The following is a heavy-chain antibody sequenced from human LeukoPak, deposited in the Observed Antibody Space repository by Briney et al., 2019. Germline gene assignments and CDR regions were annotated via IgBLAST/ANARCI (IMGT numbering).Heavy chain of an antibody. CDR1: GFTFSSYA. J-gene: IGHJ4*02. CDR2: ISGSGGST. Sequence: PGGSLRLSCAASGFTFSSYAMSWVRQAPGKGLEWVSAISGSGGSTYYADSVKGRFTISRDNSKNTLYLQMNSLRAEDAAVYYCARVGAIAAAGSLDYWGQGTLVTVSS. V-gene: IGHV3-23*01. D-gene: IGHD6-13*01. CDR3: ARVGAIAAAGSLDY.